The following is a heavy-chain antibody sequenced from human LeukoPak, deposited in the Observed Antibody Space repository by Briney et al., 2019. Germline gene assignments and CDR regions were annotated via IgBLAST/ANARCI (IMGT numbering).Heavy chain of an antibody. CDR2: ISGSGGST. CDR3: AKDLDWNDVGYFDY. D-gene: IGHD1-1*01. Sequence: GGSLRLSCAASGFTFSSYAMSWIRQAPGKGLEWVSAISGSGGSTYYADSVKGRFTISRDNSKNTLYLQMNSLRAEDTAVYYCAKDLDWNDVGYFDYWGQGTLVTVSS. CDR1: GFTFSSYA. J-gene: IGHJ4*02. V-gene: IGHV3-23*01.